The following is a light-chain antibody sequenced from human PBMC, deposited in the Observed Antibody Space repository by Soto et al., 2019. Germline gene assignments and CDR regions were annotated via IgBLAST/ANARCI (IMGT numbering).Light chain of an antibody. CDR2: GAS. Sequence: EIVMTQSPATLSVSPGERATLSCRASQSVSSNLAWYQQKPGQAPRLLIYGASIRATGIPARFSGSGSGTEFTLTIRSLQSEDFAVYYCQPYNNWPPYNFGQGTKLEIK. CDR1: QSVSSN. J-gene: IGKJ2*01. CDR3: QPYNNWPPYN. V-gene: IGKV3D-15*01.